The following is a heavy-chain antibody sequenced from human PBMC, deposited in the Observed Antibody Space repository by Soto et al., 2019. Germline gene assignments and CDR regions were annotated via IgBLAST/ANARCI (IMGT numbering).Heavy chain of an antibody. CDR1: GGTFSSYA. CDR3: ARDRWEGSTSCYAY. Sequence: ASVKVSCKASGGTFSSYAISWVRQAPGQGLEWMGGIIPIFGTANYAQKFQGRVTITADESTSTAYMELSSLRSEDTAVYYCARDRWEGSTSCYAYWGQGTLVTVSS. V-gene: IGHV1-69*13. D-gene: IGHD2-2*01. CDR2: IIPIFGTA. J-gene: IGHJ4*02.